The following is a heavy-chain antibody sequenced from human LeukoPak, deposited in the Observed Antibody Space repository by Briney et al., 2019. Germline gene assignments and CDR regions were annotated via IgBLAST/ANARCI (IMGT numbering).Heavy chain of an antibody. D-gene: IGHD3-22*01. CDR1: GFTFSSYA. CDR2: ISGSGGST. V-gene: IGHV3-23*01. Sequence: PGGSPRLSCAASGFTFSSYAMSWVRQAPGKGLEWVSAISGSGGSTYYADSVKGRFTISRDNSKNTLYLQMNSLRAEDTAVYYCAKVVKTMIVVVSRYYFDYWGQGTLVTVSS. CDR3: AKVVKTMIVVVSRYYFDY. J-gene: IGHJ4*02.